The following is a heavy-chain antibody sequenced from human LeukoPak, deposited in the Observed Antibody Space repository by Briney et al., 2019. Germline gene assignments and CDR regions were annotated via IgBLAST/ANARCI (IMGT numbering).Heavy chain of an antibody. Sequence: ASVKVSCKVSGYTLTELSMHGGRQAPGKGLEWMGGFDPEDGETIYEQTFQGRVTLTEDTSTDTAYMPLSRLRSEDTAVYYCATPYSSGWLGYWGQGTLVPVSS. CDR2: FDPEDGET. CDR1: GYTLTELS. CDR3: ATPYSSGWLGY. V-gene: IGHV1-24*01. D-gene: IGHD6-19*01. J-gene: IGHJ4*02.